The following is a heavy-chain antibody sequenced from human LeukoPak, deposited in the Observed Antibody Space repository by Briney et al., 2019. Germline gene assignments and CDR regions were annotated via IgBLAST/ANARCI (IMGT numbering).Heavy chain of an antibody. J-gene: IGHJ5*02. V-gene: IGHV4-34*01. CDR2: INHSGST. CDR1: GVSFSGYY. Sequence: PSETLSLTCAVYGVSFSGYYWSWIRQPPGKGLEWIGEINHSGSTNYNPSLMSRVTISVDTSKNQFSLKLSSVTAADTAVYYCARQSITMVRGINWFDPWGQGTLVTVSS. D-gene: IGHD3-10*01. CDR3: ARQSITMVRGINWFDP.